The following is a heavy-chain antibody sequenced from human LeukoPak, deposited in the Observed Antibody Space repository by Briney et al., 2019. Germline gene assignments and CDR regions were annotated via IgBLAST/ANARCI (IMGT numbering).Heavy chain of an antibody. Sequence: SETLSLTCAVYGGSFSGYYWSWIRQPPGKELEWIGSIYHSGSTYYNPSLKSRVTISVDTSKNQFSLRLSSVTAADTAMYYCARSISTTGTDYWGQGTLVTVAS. V-gene: IGHV4-34*01. D-gene: IGHD1-7*01. CDR3: ARSISTTGTDY. CDR1: GGSFSGYY. J-gene: IGHJ4*02. CDR2: IYHSGST.